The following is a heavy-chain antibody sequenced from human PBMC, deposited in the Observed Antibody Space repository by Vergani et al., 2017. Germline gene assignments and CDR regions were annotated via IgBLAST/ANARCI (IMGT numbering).Heavy chain of an antibody. CDR2: INPSGPSI. D-gene: IGHD1-26*01. J-gene: IGHJ4*02. V-gene: IGHV1-46*03. Sequence: QVQLVQSGAEVKKPGASVKVSCKASGYTFISYYMHWVRQAPGQGLEWMGIINPSGPSITYAQTFQERITMTRETSTNTVYMELSSLRSDDTAVYYCSRGVEATISGRLDYWGQGTLVTVSS. CDR3: SRGVEATISGRLDY. CDR1: GYTFISYY.